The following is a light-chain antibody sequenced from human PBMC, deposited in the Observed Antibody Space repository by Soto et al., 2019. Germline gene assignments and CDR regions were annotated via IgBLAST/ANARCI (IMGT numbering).Light chain of an antibody. V-gene: IGKV1-5*01. Sequence: IQMTQSPSTLSASVGDRVTITCRASQSISSWLAWYQQKPGKAPKLLIYDASSLESGVPSRFSGSGSGTHFILTISSLQPDDFATYYCQQYTSYPWTFGQGTKVDIK. CDR3: QQYTSYPWT. CDR1: QSISSW. J-gene: IGKJ1*01. CDR2: DAS.